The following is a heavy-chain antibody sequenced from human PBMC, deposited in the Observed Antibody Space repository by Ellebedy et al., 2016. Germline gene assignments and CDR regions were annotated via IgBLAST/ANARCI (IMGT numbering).Heavy chain of an antibody. J-gene: IGHJ5*02. CDR1: GFPFADAY. CDR2: VKRKVDGETT. V-gene: IGHV3-15*01. D-gene: IGHD5-12*01. Sequence: GGSLRLSXAVSGFPFADAYMSWVRQTPGKGLEWVGHVKRKVDGETTDYAAPVKGRFIISRDDSINTLFLQMNGLKTEDTAVYYCATGLDQFFSSWGQGTLVTVSS. CDR3: ATGLDQFFSS.